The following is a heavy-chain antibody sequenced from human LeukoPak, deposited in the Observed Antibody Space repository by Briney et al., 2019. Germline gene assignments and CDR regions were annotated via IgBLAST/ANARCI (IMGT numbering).Heavy chain of an antibody. D-gene: IGHD2-15*01. CDR1: GGSISSYY. J-gene: IGHJ4*02. CDR3: ARRKTLVAPLDY. Sequence: SETLSLTCTVSGGSISSYYWSWIRQPPGKGLEWIGYIYYSGSTNYNPSLKSRVTISVDTSKNQFSLKLSSVTAADTAVYYCARRKTLVAPLDYWGQGTLVTVSS. CDR2: IYYSGST. V-gene: IGHV4-59*08.